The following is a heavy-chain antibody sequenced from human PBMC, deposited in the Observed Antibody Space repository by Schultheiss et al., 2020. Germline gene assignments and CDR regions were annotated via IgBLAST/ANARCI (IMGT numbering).Heavy chain of an antibody. CDR2: INSDGSTT. CDR3: AIYSYGPPDAFDI. Sequence: GGSLRLSCAASGFTFSSYAMSWVRQAPGKGLVWVSRINSDGSTTNYADSVKGRFTISRDNSKNTLYLQMNSLRAEDTAVYYCAIYSYGPPDAFDIWGQGTMVTVSS. V-gene: IGHV3-23*01. J-gene: IGHJ3*02. CDR1: GFTFSSYA. D-gene: IGHD5-18*01.